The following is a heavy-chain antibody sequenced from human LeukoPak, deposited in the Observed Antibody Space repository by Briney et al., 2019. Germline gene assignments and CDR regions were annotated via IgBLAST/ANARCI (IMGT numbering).Heavy chain of an antibody. Sequence: SETLSLTCTVSGGSISSGSCYWSWIRQPAGKGLEWIGRIYTSGSTNYNPSLKSRVTISVDTSKNQFSLKLSSVTAADTAVYYCARALVDYYDSSGYYHPDWYFDLWGRGTLVTVSS. J-gene: IGHJ2*01. CDR2: IYTSGST. CDR3: ARALVDYYDSSGYYHPDWYFDL. V-gene: IGHV4-61*02. CDR1: GGSISSGSCY. D-gene: IGHD3-22*01.